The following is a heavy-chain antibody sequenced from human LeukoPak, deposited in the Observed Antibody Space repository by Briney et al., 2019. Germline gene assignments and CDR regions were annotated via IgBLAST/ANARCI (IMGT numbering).Heavy chain of an antibody. J-gene: IGHJ3*02. Sequence: SETLSLTCAVYGGSFSGYYWSWIRQPPGKGLEWIGRIYTSGSTNYNPSLKSRVTMSVDTSKNQFSLKLSSVTAADTAVYYCACSFAVAETDAFDIWGQGTMVTVSS. CDR1: GGSFSGYY. D-gene: IGHD6-19*01. CDR3: ACSFAVAETDAFDI. CDR2: IYTSGST. V-gene: IGHV4-59*10.